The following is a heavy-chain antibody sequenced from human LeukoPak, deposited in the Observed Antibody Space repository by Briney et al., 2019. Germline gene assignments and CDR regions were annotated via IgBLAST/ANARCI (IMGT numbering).Heavy chain of an antibody. Sequence: GGSLRLSCAASGFTFSDYYMSWIRQAPGKGLEWVSYISSGGTTIYYADSVKGRFTISRDNAQNSLYLQMNSLRAEDTAVYYCARSPSIAPRPDNWGQGTLVTVSS. CDR2: ISSGGTTI. D-gene: IGHD6-6*01. CDR1: GFTFSDYY. CDR3: ARSPSIAPRPDN. J-gene: IGHJ4*02. V-gene: IGHV3-11*01.